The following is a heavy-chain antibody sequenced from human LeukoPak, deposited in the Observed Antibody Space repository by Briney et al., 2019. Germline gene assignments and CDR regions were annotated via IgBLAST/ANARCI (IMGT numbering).Heavy chain of an antibody. CDR2: IYYSGST. CDR1: GGSISSSSYY. V-gene: IGHV4-39*01. CDR3: ARRPRIAVAGPPFDY. J-gene: IGHJ4*02. D-gene: IGHD6-19*01. Sequence: SETLSLTCTVSGGSISSSSYYWGWIRQPPGRGLEWIGSIYYSGSTYYNPSLKSRVTISVDTSKSQFSLKLSSVTATDTAVYYCARRPRIAVAGPPFDYWGQGTLVTVSS.